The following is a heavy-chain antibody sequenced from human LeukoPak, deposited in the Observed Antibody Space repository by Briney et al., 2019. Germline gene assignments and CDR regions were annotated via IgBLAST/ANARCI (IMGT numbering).Heavy chain of an antibody. J-gene: IGHJ3*01. D-gene: IGHD5-24*01. V-gene: IGHV3-48*03. Sequence: GGSLRLSCAASGFTFSSCELSWVRQAPTKGLEWVSYISRSGSITYYADSVKGRFTISRDRAKNSLYLQMNSLRADDTAVYYCAMHGYHSNSDAFDVWGQGTMVTVSS. CDR1: GFTFSSCE. CDR3: AMHGYHSNSDAFDV. CDR2: ISRSGSIT.